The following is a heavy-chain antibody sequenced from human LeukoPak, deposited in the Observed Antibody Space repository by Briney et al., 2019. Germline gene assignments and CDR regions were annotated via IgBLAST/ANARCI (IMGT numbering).Heavy chain of an antibody. D-gene: IGHD3-3*01. CDR3: ARSGYDFWSGYYTGYYYYYMDV. CDR1: GGSISSYY. CDR2: IYYSGST. V-gene: IGHV4-59*06. Sequence: SETLSLTCTVSGGSISSYYWSWIRQHPGKGLEWIGYIYYSGSTYYNPSLKSRVPISVDTSKNQFSLKLSSVTAADTAVYYCARSGYDFWSGYYTGYYYYYMDVWGKGTTVTVSS. J-gene: IGHJ6*03.